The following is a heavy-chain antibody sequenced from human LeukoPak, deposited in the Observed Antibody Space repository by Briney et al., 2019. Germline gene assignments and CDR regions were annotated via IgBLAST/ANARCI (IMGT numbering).Heavy chain of an antibody. J-gene: IGHJ4*02. V-gene: IGHV3-23*01. D-gene: IGHD3/OR15-3a*01. CDR2: IDDSAETT. CDR1: GFTFISSA. CDR3: AKVATWTYFDF. Sequence: GGSLRLSCAASGFTFISSAMSWVRQAPGKGLGWVSTIDDSAETTHYADSVKGRFTISIDNSKNPLYLQLTSLRVGDTAIYYCAKVATWTYFDFWGQGTLVTVSS.